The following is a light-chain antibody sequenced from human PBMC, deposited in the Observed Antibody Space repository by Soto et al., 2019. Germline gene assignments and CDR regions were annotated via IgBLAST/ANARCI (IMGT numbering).Light chain of an antibody. Sequence: EIQMTQSPSSLSASLFVRVTITFHASQNINNYLNWYQQKPGRAPKLLIYDASNLEAGVPSRFRGSGSGTDFTFTISRLQPEDIATYYCQQYENLPTFGQGTRLEIK. CDR1: QNINNY. J-gene: IGKJ5*01. CDR3: QQYENLPT. V-gene: IGKV1-33*01. CDR2: DAS.